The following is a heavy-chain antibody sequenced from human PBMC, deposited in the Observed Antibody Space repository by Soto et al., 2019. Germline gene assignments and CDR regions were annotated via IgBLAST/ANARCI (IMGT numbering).Heavy chain of an antibody. CDR3: ARGIAGCDY. CDR1: GFTFSSYA. V-gene: IGHV3-30-3*01. D-gene: IGHD6-13*01. CDR2: ISYDGSNK. J-gene: IGHJ4*02. Sequence: QVQLVESGGGVVQPGRSLRLSCAASGFTFSSYAMHWVRQAPGKGLEWVAVISYDGSNKYYADSVKGRFTISRDNSKNTLYLQMNSLRAEDTAVYYCARGIAGCDYWGQGTLVTVSS.